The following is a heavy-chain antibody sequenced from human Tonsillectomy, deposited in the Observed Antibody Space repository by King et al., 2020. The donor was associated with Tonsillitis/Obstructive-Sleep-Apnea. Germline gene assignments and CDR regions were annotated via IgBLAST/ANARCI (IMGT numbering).Heavy chain of an antibody. D-gene: IGHD3-10*01. Sequence: VQLVESGGGVVQPGRSLRLSGAASGFTFSTYGMHWVRQAPGKGLEWVAVIWYDGSNKYYADSVKGRFTISRVNSKNTLYLQMNSLRAEDTAVYYCARRGITMIRGDYYYMDVWGKGTTVTVSS. V-gene: IGHV3-33*01. CDR1: GFTFSTYG. J-gene: IGHJ6*03. CDR3: ARRGITMIRGDYYYMDV. CDR2: IWYDGSNK.